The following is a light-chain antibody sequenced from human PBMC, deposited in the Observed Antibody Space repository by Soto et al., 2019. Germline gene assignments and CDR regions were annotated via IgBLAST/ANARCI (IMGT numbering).Light chain of an antibody. J-gene: IGKJ1*01. CDR2: GTS. V-gene: IGKV3-20*01. CDR3: QEYGTSRT. Sequence: EIVLTQSPDTLSLSPGERATLSCRASQSVSSTYLAWYQQRPGQAPRLLIYGTSSRATGIPDRFSGSGSGTDFNLTISRLEPEDFAVYYCQEYGTSRTFGQGTEVEIK. CDR1: QSVSSTY.